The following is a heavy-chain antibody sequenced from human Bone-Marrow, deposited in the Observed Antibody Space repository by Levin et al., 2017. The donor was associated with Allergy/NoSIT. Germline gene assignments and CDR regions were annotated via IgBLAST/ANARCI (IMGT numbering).Heavy chain of an antibody. CDR2: ISYDGTRK. J-gene: IGHJ4*02. CDR3: ARDFGRFGERWYFDH. CDR1: GFTFSDFA. V-gene: IGHV3-30-3*01. D-gene: IGHD3-10*01. Sequence: AGGSLRLSCAAPGFTFSDFAMHWVRQTPGKGLEWVAVISYDGTRKYYADSVKGRFTISRDDSKSTVYLQMNSLRAEDMAIYYCARDFGRFGERWYFDHWGQGTLVTVSS.